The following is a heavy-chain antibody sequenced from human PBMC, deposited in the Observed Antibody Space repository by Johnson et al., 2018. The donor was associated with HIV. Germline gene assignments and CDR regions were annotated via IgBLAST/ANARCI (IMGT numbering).Heavy chain of an antibody. CDR2: ISYDGSNK. Sequence: QMQLVESGGGLVQPGGSLRLSCAASGFTFSSYAMHWVRQAPGKGLEWVAVISYDGSNKYYADSVKGRFTISRDNSKNTLYLQMNSLGAEDTAVYYCARLEELLRAFDIWGQGTMVTVSS. CDR3: ARLEELLRAFDI. V-gene: IGHV3-30*04. CDR1: GFTFSSYA. D-gene: IGHD1-26*01. J-gene: IGHJ3*02.